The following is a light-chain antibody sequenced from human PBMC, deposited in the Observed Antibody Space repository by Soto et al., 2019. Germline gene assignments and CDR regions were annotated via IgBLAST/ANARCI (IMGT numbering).Light chain of an antibody. J-gene: IGLJ2*01. CDR3: AAWDDSLSGVV. V-gene: IGLV1-47*02. CDR1: SSNIGTNY. Sequence: QSVLTQPPSASGTPGQRVTISCSGSSSNIGTNYVFWYQHLPGTAPKLLIYSNNQRPSGVPDRFSGSTSGNSASLAISGLRSEDEADYYCAAWDDSLSGVVFGGGTKLTVL. CDR2: SNN.